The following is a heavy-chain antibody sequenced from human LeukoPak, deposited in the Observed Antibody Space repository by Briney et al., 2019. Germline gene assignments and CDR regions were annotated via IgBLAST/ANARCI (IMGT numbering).Heavy chain of an antibody. D-gene: IGHD3-10*01. CDR1: GYTFTGYY. CDR3: ARDGDYYGSGSLDY. CDR2: INPNSGGT. J-gene: IGHJ4*02. Sequence: ASVKVSCKASGYTFTGYYMHWVRQAPGQGLEWMGWINPNSGGTNYAQKFQGRATMTRDTSIGTAYMELSRLRSDDTAVYYCARDGDYYGSGSLDYWGQGTLVTVSS. V-gene: IGHV1-2*02.